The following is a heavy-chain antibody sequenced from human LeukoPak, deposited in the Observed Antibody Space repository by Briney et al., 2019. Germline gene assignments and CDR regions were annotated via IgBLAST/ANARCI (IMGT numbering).Heavy chain of an antibody. V-gene: IGHV4-59*01. J-gene: IGHJ6*02. CDR2: IYYSGST. D-gene: IGHD6-19*01. CDR1: GGSISSYY. Sequence: PSETLSLTCTVSGGSISSYYWSWIRQPPGKGLEWIGYIYYSGSTNYNPSLKSRVTISVDTSKNQFSLKLSSVTAADTAVYYCARVPGIAVAGTAAYYYYGMDVWAKGPRSPSP. CDR3: ARVPGIAVAGTAAYYYYGMDV.